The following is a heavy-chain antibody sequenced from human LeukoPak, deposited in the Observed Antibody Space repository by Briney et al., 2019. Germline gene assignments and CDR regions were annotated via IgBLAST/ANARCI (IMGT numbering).Heavy chain of an antibody. CDR2: IKSKTDGGTT. Sequence: VKPGGSLRLSCAASGFTFSNAWMSWVRQAPGKGLEWVGRIKSKTDGGTTDYAAPVKGRFTISRDDSKNTLYLQMNSLKTEDTAVYYCTSALGAFTMVRVRFYYYGMDVWGKGTTVTVSS. CDR1: GFTFSNAW. V-gene: IGHV3-15*01. J-gene: IGHJ6*04. D-gene: IGHD3-10*01. CDR3: TSALGAFTMVRVRFYYYGMDV.